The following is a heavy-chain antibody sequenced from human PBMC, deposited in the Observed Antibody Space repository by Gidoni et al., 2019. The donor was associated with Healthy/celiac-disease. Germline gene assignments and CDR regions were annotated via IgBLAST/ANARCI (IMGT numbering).Heavy chain of an antibody. J-gene: IGHJ6*02. D-gene: IGHD3-10*01. CDR2: ISWNSCSI. Sequence: EVQLVESGGGLVQPGRSLRLSCAASGFTFDDYAMHWVRKAPGKGLEWVSGISWNSCSIGYADSVKGRFTISRDNAKNSLYLQMNSLRAEDTALYYCAKDRTFGYYYGMDVWGQGTTVTVSS. V-gene: IGHV3-9*01. CDR1: GFTFDDYA. CDR3: AKDRTFGYYYGMDV.